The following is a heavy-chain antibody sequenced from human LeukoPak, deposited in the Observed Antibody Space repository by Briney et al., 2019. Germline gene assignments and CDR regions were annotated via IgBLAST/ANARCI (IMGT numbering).Heavy chain of an antibody. CDR3: ARGHRSSSWPWYFDL. CDR2: MNPNTGDT. J-gene: IGHJ2*01. CDR1: GYTFISYD. Sequence: GASVKVSCKASGYTFISYDINWVRQATGQGLEWVGWMNPNTGDTGYAQKFQGRVTMTRNTSISIAYTELSSLRSEDTAVYYCARGHRSSSWPWYFDLWGRGTLVTVSS. V-gene: IGHV1-8*01. D-gene: IGHD6-13*01.